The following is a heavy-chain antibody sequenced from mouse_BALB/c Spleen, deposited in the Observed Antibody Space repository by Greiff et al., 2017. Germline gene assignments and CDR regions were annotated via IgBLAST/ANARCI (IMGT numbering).Heavy chain of an antibody. D-gene: IGHD1-2*01. J-gene: IGHJ1*01. CDR1: GYTFTSYY. CDR2: INPSNGGT. V-gene: IGHV1S81*02. Sequence: VQLQQSGAELVKPGASVKLSCKASGYTFTSYYMYWVKQRPGQGLEWIGEINPSNGGTNFNEKFKSKATLTVDKSSRTAYMQLSSLTSEDSAVYYCARLITPYFAVWGAGATVTVSS. CDR3: ARLITPYFAV.